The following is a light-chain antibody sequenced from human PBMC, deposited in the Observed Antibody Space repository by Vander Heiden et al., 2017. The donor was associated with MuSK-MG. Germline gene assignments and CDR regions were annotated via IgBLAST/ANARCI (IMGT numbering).Light chain of an antibody. V-gene: IGKV3-15*01. J-gene: IGKJ1*01. CDR3: QQYSNWPRT. Sequence: EIVMTQSPATLSVSPGERATLSCRASQTVSISLAWYQQKPGQAPRLLISGASTRATGIPARFSGSGSGTEFTLTISSLESEHFAVYYCQQYSNWPRTFGQGTKVEIK. CDR2: GAS. CDR1: QTVSIS.